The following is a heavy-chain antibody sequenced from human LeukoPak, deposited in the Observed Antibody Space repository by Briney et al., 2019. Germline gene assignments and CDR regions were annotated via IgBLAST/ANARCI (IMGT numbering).Heavy chain of an antibody. CDR1: GYSFTSSW. CDR3: AIYSDTYYFDC. J-gene: IGHJ4*02. V-gene: IGHV5-51*01. Sequence: GESLKISCKGSGYSFTSSWIGWVRQMPGKGLEWMGIIYPGDSETRYSPSFQGQVTISADKSISTAYLQWSSLKASDTAMYYCAIYSDTYYFDCWGQGTLVTVSS. CDR2: IYPGDSET. D-gene: IGHD1-26*01.